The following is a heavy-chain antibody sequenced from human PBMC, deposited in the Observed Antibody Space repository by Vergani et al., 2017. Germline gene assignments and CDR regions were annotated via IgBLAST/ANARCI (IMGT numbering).Heavy chain of an antibody. CDR1: GGSISSYY. Sequence: QVQLQESGPGLVKPSETLSLTCTVSGGSISSYYWSWIRQPPGKGLEWIGYIYYSGSTNYNPSLKSRVTISVDTSKNQFSLKLSSVTAADTAVYYCARAVVQAANGYYYYMDVWGKGTTVTVSS. CDR3: ARAVVQAANGYYYYMDV. J-gene: IGHJ6*03. D-gene: IGHD2-2*01. V-gene: IGHV4-59*01. CDR2: IYYSGST.